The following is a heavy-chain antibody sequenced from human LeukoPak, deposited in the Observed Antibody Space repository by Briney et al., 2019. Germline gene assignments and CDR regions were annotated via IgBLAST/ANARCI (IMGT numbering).Heavy chain of an antibody. CDR1: GGSISSYY. CDR3: ARGCSSASCPIDY. D-gene: IGHD2-2*01. Sequence: SETLSLTCPVSGGSISSYYWSWIRQPPGKGLEWIGYIYYSGSTNYNPSLKSRVTISVDTSKNQFSLKLSSVTAADTAVYYCARGCSSASCPIDYWGQGTLVTVSS. V-gene: IGHV4-59*01. CDR2: IYYSGST. J-gene: IGHJ4*02.